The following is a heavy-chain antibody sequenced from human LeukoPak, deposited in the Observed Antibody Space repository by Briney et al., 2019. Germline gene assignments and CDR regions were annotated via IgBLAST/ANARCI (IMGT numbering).Heavy chain of an antibody. D-gene: IGHD6-19*01. Sequence: GASVTVSCQPSGYTFTGYYLHWVRQAPGQGLEWMGWMNPNTGATIYAQKFQGRVTLTRDTSIGTAYMELTSLRSDDTAIYYCARDRVGSGWPRPFYFEFWGQGTLVSVSS. CDR1: GYTFTGYY. J-gene: IGHJ4*02. CDR2: MNPNTGAT. CDR3: ARDRVGSGWPRPFYFEF. V-gene: IGHV1-2*02.